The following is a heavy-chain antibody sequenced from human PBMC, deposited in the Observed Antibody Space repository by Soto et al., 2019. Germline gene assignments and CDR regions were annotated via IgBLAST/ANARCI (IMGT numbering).Heavy chain of an antibody. CDR3: ASGREDTNWFFVY. V-gene: IGHV3-33*01. J-gene: IGHJ4*02. CDR2: IWYDGSNK. D-gene: IGHD1-1*01. CDR1: GFTFSSYG. Sequence: GGSLRLSCAASGFTFSSYGMHWVRQAAGKGLEWVALIWYDGSNKYYADSVRGRFTISRDNSKNTLYLQMNSLRAEDTAVYYCASGREDTNWFFVYWGQGTLVTVSS.